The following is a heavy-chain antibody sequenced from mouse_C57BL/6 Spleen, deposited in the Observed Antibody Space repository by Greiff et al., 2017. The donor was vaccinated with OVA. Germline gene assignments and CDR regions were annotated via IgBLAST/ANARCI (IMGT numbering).Heavy chain of an antibody. J-gene: IGHJ3*01. Sequence: LQQPGAQLVRPGSSVKLSCKASGYTFTSYWMHWVKQRPIQGLEWIGNIDPSDSETHYNQKFKDKATLTVDKSSSTAYMQLSSLTSEDSAVYYCARWDMVTEAYWGQGTLVTVSA. CDR1: GYTFTSYW. D-gene: IGHD2-2*01. V-gene: IGHV1-52*01. CDR3: ARWDMVTEAY. CDR2: IDPSDSET.